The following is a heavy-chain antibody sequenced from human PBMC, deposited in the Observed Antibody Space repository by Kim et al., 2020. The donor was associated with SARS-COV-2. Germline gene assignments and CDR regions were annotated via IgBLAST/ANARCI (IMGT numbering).Heavy chain of an antibody. J-gene: IGHJ4*02. CDR2: IWYDGSSK. CDR3: ATARGYSGYEPLDY. V-gene: IGHV3-33*01. Sequence: GGSLRLSCAASGFTFSSYGMHWVRQAPGKGLEWVAVIWYDGSSKYYADSVKGRFTISRDNSKNTLYLQMNTLRAEDTAVYYCATARGYSGYEPLDYWGQGALVTVSS. D-gene: IGHD5-12*01. CDR1: GFTFSSYG.